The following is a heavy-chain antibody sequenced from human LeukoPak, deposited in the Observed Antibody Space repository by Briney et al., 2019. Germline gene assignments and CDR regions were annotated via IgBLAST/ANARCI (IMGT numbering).Heavy chain of an antibody. Sequence: GGSLRLSCAASEFTFTNFWMSWVRQAPGKGLEWVSNINRDGSEKYYVDSVKGRVTISRDNAMNFLYLQLNSLRVDDTAVYYCARVLPPGIAAAGIVYWGQGTLVTVSS. CDR3: ARVLPPGIAAAGIVY. D-gene: IGHD6-13*01. J-gene: IGHJ4*02. V-gene: IGHV3-7*01. CDR1: EFTFTNFW. CDR2: INRDGSEK.